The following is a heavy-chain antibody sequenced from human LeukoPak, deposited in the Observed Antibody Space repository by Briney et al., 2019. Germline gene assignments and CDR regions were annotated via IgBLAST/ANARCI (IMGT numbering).Heavy chain of an antibody. Sequence: GRSLRLSCAASGFTFSSYAMHWVRQAPDKGLEWVAVISYDGSNKYYADSVKGRFTISRDNSKNTLYLQMNSLRAEDTAVYYCARGYSGYEYWGQGTLVTVSS. CDR2: ISYDGSNK. V-gene: IGHV3-30-3*01. CDR1: GFTFSSYA. CDR3: ARGYSGYEY. D-gene: IGHD5-12*01. J-gene: IGHJ4*02.